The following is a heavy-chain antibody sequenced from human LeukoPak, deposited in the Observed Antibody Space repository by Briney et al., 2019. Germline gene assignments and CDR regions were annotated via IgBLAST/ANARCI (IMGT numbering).Heavy chain of an antibody. CDR2: ISWNSGRT. Sequence: GRSLRLSCVASGFTFDDYAMHWVRQGPGMGLEWVSGISWNSGRTDYADSVKGRFTISRDNAKNSLYLQMNTLGPEDMALYYCVKDRSYSSTFGFDMWGQGTMVTVSS. J-gene: IGHJ3*02. CDR3: VKDRSYSSTFGFDM. V-gene: IGHV3-9*03. CDR1: GFTFDDYA. D-gene: IGHD6-13*01.